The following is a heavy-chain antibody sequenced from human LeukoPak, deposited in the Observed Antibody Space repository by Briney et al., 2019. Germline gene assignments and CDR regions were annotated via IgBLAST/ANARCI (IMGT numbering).Heavy chain of an antibody. Sequence: SETLSLTCAVSGGSISSYYWSWIRQPPGKGLEWIGYIYYSGSTNYNPSLKSRVTISVDTSKNQFSLKLSSVTAADTAVYYCARVPTTVTTYDYYYYYIDVWGKGTTVTVSS. J-gene: IGHJ6*03. V-gene: IGHV4-59*01. CDR1: GGSISSYY. D-gene: IGHD4-17*01. CDR3: ARVPTTVTTYDYYYYYIDV. CDR2: IYYSGST.